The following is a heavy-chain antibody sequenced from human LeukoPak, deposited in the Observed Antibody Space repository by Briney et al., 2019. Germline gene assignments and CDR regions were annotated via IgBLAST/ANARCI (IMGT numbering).Heavy chain of an antibody. CDR2: IKQDGSEK. CDR1: GFTFSSYW. D-gene: IGHD3-16*01. CDR3: ARLGKKADFDY. J-gene: IGHJ4*02. Sequence: AGGSLRLSCAASGFTFSSYWMSWVRQAPGKGLEWVANIKQDGSEKYYVDSVKGRFTMSRDNAKNSLYLQMNSLSAEDTAVYYCARLGKKADFDYWGQGTLVTVSS. V-gene: IGHV3-7*01.